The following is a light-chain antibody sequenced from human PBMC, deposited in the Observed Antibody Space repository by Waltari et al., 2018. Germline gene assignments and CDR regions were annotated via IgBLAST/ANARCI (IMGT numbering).Light chain of an antibody. V-gene: IGKV4-1*01. CDR1: QSVLDNSNNKKY. J-gene: IGKJ3*01. CDR2: WAS. Sequence: DIVMTQSPDSLAVSLGERATIHCKSSQSVLDNSNNKKYLLWYPQKPGQPPRLLLYWASIRESGVPDRFTGSGSGTDFTLTISSLQAEDVAVYYCQQYFSPPFTFGPGTRVDIK. CDR3: QQYFSPPFT.